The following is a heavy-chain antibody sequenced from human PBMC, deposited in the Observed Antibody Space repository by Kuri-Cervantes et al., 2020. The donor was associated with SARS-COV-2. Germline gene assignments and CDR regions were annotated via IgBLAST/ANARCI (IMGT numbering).Heavy chain of an antibody. V-gene: IGHV3-33*08. CDR3: AREIVVVPTTVRGSYHYYAMDV. Sequence: GGSLRLSCVASGFTFSNYVIHWVRQAPGKGLEWVAVIWYDGENEYYAGSVKGRFTISRDDSKNTVSLHMNSLRAEDTAMYYCAREIVVVPTTVRGSYHYYAMDVWGRGTTVTVSS. CDR1: GFTFSNYV. D-gene: IGHD2-2*01. J-gene: IGHJ6*02. CDR2: IWYDGENE.